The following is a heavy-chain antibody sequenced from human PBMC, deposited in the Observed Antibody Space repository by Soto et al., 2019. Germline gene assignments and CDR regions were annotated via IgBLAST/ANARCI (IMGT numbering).Heavy chain of an antibody. J-gene: IGHJ4*02. CDR2: ISWNSGSI. Sequence: PGGSMRLSCAASVFPFDDYAMHWVRQAPGKGLEWVSGISWNSGSIGYADSVKGRFTISRDNAKNSLYLQMNSLRAEDTALYYCAKDLTHYYDSSGIDYWGQGTLVTVSS. V-gene: IGHV3-9*01. D-gene: IGHD3-22*01. CDR3: AKDLTHYYDSSGIDY. CDR1: VFPFDDYA.